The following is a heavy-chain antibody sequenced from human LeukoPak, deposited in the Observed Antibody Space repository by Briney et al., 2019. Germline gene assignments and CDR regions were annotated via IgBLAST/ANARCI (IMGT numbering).Heavy chain of an antibody. D-gene: IGHD6-19*01. Sequence: ASVKVSCKASGYTFTSYGISWVLQAPGQGLEWMGWISTYNGNTHYAQKLQGRVTMTTDTSTSTAYMELRSLRSDDTAVYYCARSSLAVAGSVFDYWGQGTLVTVSS. V-gene: IGHV1-18*01. J-gene: IGHJ4*02. CDR3: ARSSLAVAGSVFDY. CDR2: ISTYNGNT. CDR1: GYTFTSYG.